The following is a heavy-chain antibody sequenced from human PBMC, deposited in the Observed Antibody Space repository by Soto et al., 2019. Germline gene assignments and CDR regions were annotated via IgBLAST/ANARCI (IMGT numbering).Heavy chain of an antibody. CDR3: ARGRGGMVRGVMSYY. D-gene: IGHD3-10*01. CDR2: IIPIFGTA. CDR1: GGTFSSYA. J-gene: IGHJ4*02. V-gene: IGHV1-69*13. Sequence: GASVKVSCKASGGTFSSYAISWVRQAPGQGLEWMGGIIPIFGTANYAQKFQGRVTITADESTSTAYMELSSLRSEDTAVYYCARGRGGMVRGVMSYYWGQGTLVTVSS.